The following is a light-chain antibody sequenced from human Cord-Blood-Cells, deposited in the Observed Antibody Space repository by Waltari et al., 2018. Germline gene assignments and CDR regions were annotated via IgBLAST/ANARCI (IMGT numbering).Light chain of an antibody. CDR1: SSYVGRYNS. CDR3: SSYTSSSTYV. J-gene: IGLJ1*01. CDR2: DVS. Sequence: QAALPQPASASGSPGQAITISCTGPSSYVGRYNSVPWYQQPPGKAPKLMIYDVSQRPSGVSNRFSGSKSGNTASLTISGLQAEDEADYYCSSYTSSSTYVFGTGTKVTVL. V-gene: IGLV2-14*01.